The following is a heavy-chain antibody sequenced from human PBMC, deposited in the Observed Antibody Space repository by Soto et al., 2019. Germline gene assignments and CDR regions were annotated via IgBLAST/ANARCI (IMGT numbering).Heavy chain of an antibody. CDR2: IWYDGTQK. Sequence: QVQLEESGGGVVQPGRSLRLSCEASGLTFNTYSRHWVRQPPGKGLEGLAAIWYDGTQKYYADSVKGRFIISRDNSKKTLYLEMNSLRAEDTAVYYCARAGGTTVTGLWHFDSWGQGTLVTVSS. CDR1: GLTFNTYS. V-gene: IGHV3-33*01. D-gene: IGHD4-17*01. J-gene: IGHJ4*02. CDR3: ARAGGTTVTGLWHFDS.